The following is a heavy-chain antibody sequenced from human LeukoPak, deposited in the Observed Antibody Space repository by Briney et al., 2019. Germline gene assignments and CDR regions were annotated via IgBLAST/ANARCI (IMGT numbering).Heavy chain of an antibody. D-gene: IGHD4-17*01. CDR1: GYTFTGYY. CDR3: ARELPDYGAGPDFDY. Sequence: ASVKVSCKASGYTFTGYYMHWVRQAPGQGLEWMGWINTNTGNPTYAQGFTGRFVFSLDTSVSTAYLQISSLKAEDTAVYYCARELPDYGAGPDFDYWGQGTLVTVSS. J-gene: IGHJ4*02. CDR2: INTNTGNP. V-gene: IGHV7-4-1*02.